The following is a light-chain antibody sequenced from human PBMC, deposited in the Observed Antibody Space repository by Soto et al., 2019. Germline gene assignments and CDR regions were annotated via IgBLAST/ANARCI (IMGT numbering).Light chain of an antibody. V-gene: IGLV2-23*02. CDR2: EVS. CDR1: SSDVGSYNL. J-gene: IGLJ1*01. CDR3: CSYAGSSTPYV. Sequence: QSVLNQPASVSGSPGQSITISCTGTSSDVGSYNLVSGYQQHPGKAPQLMISEVSKRPSGVSNRFSGSKSGNTAALTISGLQAEDEADYYCCSYAGSSTPYVFGTGTKLTVL.